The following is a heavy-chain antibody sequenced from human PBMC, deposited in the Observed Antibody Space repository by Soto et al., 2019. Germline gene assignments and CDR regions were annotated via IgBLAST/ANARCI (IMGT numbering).Heavy chain of an antibody. CDR1: GFTFSSYS. V-gene: IGHV3-21*01. D-gene: IGHD3-3*01. CDR2: ISSSSSYI. J-gene: IGHJ6*02. CDR3: ARADYDFWSGYYYYYYGMDV. Sequence: AGGSLRLSCAASGFTFSSYSMNWVRQAPGKGLEWVSSISSSSSYIYYADSVKGRFTISRDNAKNSLYLQMNSLRAEDTAVYYCARADYDFWSGYYYYYYGMDVWGQGTTVTVSS.